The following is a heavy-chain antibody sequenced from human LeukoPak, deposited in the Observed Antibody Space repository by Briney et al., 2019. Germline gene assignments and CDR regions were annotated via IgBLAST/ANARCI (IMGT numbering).Heavy chain of an antibody. Sequence: GGSLRLSCAASGFTFSTYTMNWVRLAPGKGLEWVSSISSSSSYIYYADSVKGRFTISRDNAKNSLYLQMNSLRAEDTAVYYCARDKIVGATHFDYWGQGTLVTVSS. CDR2: ISSSSSYI. CDR3: ARDKIVGATHFDY. D-gene: IGHD1-26*01. J-gene: IGHJ4*02. V-gene: IGHV3-21*01. CDR1: GFTFSTYT.